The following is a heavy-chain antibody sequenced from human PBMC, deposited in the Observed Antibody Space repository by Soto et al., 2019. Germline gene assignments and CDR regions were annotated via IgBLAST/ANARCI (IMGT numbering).Heavy chain of an antibody. D-gene: IGHD3-10*01. Sequence: QVQLVESGGGVVQPGRSLRLSCAASGFTFSSYGMHWVRQAPGKGLEWVAVISYDGSNKYYADSVKGRFTISRDNSKKPLYLQMNSLRAEDTAVYYCARTLWFGDNYWGQGTLVTVSS. CDR2: ISYDGSNK. J-gene: IGHJ4*02. V-gene: IGHV3-30*03. CDR1: GFTFSSYG. CDR3: ARTLWFGDNY.